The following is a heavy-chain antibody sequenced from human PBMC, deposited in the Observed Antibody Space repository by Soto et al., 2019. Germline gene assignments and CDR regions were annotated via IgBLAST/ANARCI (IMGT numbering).Heavy chain of an antibody. D-gene: IGHD3-3*01. Sequence: GASVKVSCKASGGTFSSYAISWVRQAPGQGLEWMGGIIPIFGTANYAQKFQGRVTITADKSTSTDYMELSSLRSEDTAVYYCARGELDFWSGSLSGPYYYYYGMDVWGQGTTVTVSS. CDR3: ARGELDFWSGSLSGPYYYYYGMDV. J-gene: IGHJ6*02. CDR1: GGTFSSYA. V-gene: IGHV1-69*06. CDR2: IIPIFGTA.